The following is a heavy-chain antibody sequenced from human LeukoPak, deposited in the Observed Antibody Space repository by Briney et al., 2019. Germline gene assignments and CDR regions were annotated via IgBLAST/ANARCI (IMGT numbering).Heavy chain of an antibody. CDR2: ISSSSSYT. Sequence: GGSGGLSCAASGFTFSDYYMSWIRQAPGKGLEWVSYISSSSSYTNYADSVKGRFTISRDNAKNSLYLQMNSLRAEDTAVYYCARVGVVVVAATNWFDPWGQGTLVTVSS. CDR1: GFTFSDYY. V-gene: IGHV3-11*05. J-gene: IGHJ5*02. D-gene: IGHD2-15*01. CDR3: ARVGVVVVAATNWFDP.